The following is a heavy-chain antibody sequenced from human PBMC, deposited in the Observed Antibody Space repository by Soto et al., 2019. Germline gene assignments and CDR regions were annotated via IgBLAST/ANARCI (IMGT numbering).Heavy chain of an antibody. Sequence: QVQLVQSGAEVKEPGASVKISCKASGYTFTSWHILWVRQGPRQGLEWMGVINPSAGNTNYAQKFEGRVTMTRDTSTSTAYMELSSLRSEDTAVYYCARGRYDTSSHPYFDYWGQGTLVTVSS. CDR1: GYTFTSWH. J-gene: IGHJ4*02. CDR3: ARGRYDTSSHPYFDY. D-gene: IGHD3-22*01. V-gene: IGHV1-46*01. CDR2: INPSAGNT.